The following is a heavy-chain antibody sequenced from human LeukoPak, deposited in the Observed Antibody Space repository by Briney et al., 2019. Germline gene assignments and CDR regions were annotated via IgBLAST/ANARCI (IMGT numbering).Heavy chain of an antibody. D-gene: IGHD3-22*01. CDR2: ISSSGSTI. Sequence: GGSLRLSCAASGFTFSSYEMNWVRQAPGKGLEWVSYISSSGSTIYYADSVKGRFNISRDNAKNSLYLQMNSLRAEDTAVYYCAREEAVTMIVVVTPFDAFDIWGQGTMVTVSS. CDR3: AREEAVTMIVVVTPFDAFDI. V-gene: IGHV3-48*03. CDR1: GFTFSSYE. J-gene: IGHJ3*02.